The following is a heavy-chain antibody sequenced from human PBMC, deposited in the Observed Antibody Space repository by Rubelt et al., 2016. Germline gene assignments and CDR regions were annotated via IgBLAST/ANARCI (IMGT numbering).Heavy chain of an antibody. CDR1: GFSFSSYA. CDR2: ISSNGGST. V-gene: IGHV3-64*02. CDR3: AREYCTNGVCYFYFDY. D-gene: IGHD2-8*01. Sequence: RGGSLRLSCAVSGFSFSSYAMHWVRQAPGKGLEYVSGISSNGGSTYHADSVKGRFTISRDNSKNTLYLQMGSLRAEDMAVYYCAREYCTNGVCYFYFDYWGQGTLVTVS. J-gene: IGHJ4*02.